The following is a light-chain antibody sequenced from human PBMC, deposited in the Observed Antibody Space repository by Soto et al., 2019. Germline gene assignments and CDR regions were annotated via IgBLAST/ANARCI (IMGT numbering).Light chain of an antibody. Sequence: QLVLTQSPSASASRGASVKLTCTLSSGHSSYAIAWHQQQPEKGPRYLMKLNSDGSHSKGDGIPDRFSGSSSGAERYLTISSLQSEDEAVYYCQTWGTGIQVFGGGTKLTVL. CDR2: LNSDGSH. J-gene: IGLJ2*01. V-gene: IGLV4-69*01. CDR1: SGHSSYA. CDR3: QTWGTGIQV.